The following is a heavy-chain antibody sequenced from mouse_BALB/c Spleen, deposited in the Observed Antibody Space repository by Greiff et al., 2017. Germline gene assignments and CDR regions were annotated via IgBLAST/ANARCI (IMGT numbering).Heavy chain of an antibody. CDR2: IRLKSDNYAT. CDR3: TRGYDI. CDR1: GFTFSSYW. Sequence: EVKLMESGGGLVQPGGSMKLSCVASGFTFSSYWMSWVRQSPEKGLEWVAEIRLKSDNYATHYAESVKGKFTISRDDSKSRLYLQMNSLRAEDTGIYYCTRGYDIWGQGTLVTVSA. V-gene: IGHV6-6*02. D-gene: IGHD2-2*01. J-gene: IGHJ3*01.